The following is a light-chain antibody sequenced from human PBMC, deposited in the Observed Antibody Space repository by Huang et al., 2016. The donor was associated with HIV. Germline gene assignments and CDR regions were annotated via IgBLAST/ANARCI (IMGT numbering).Light chain of an antibody. Sequence: EIVLTQSPGTLSLSPGERATPSCRASQSFSSNYLAWYQQKPGQAPRLLIYGASSRATCIPDRFSGSGSGTDFTLIISRLEPEDFAVYYCQQYGSSVVTFGQGTKVEVK. CDR2: GAS. CDR3: QQYGSSVVT. V-gene: IGKV3-20*01. J-gene: IGKJ1*01. CDR1: QSFSSNY.